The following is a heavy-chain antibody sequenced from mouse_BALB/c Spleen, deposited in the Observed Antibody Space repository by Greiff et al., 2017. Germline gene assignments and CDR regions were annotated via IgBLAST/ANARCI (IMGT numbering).Heavy chain of an antibody. CDR3: VRGGTATFAY. CDR1: GFTFNTNA. D-gene: IGHD1-2*01. V-gene: IGHV10S3*01. J-gene: IGHJ3*01. Sequence: EVQLVETGGGLVQPKGSLKLSCAASGFTFNTNAMNWVRQAPGKGLEWVARIRSKSNNYATYYADSVKDRFTISRDDSQSMLYLQMNNLKTEDTAMYYCVRGGTATFAYWGQGTLVTVSA. CDR2: IRSKSNNYAT.